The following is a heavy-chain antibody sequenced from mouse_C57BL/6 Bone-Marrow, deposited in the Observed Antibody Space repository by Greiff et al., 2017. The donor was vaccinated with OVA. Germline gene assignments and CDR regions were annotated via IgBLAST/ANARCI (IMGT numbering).Heavy chain of an antibody. CDR3: EGGGSACFAY. D-gene: IGHD1-1*02. Sequence: VQLQQSGAELARPGASVKLSCKASGYTFTSYGISWVKQRTGQGLEWIGEIYPRSGNTYYNEKFKGKATLTADKSSITAYMDLRSLTSGDSAVYFWEGGGSACFAYWGKGTLVTVSA. J-gene: IGHJ3*01. V-gene: IGHV1-81*01. CDR1: GYTFTSYG. CDR2: IYPRSGNT.